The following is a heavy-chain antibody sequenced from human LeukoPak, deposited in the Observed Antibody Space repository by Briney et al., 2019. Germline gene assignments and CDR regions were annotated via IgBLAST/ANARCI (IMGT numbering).Heavy chain of an antibody. V-gene: IGHV1-18*01. CDR3: ARDWDPYYDSSGSFGY. CDR2: ISAYIGNT. J-gene: IGHJ4*02. CDR1: GYTFTSYG. Sequence: ASVKVSCKASGYTFTSYGISWVRQAPGQGLEWMGWISAYIGNTNYAQKLQGRVTMTTDTSTSTAYMELRSLRSDDTAVYYCARDWDPYYDSSGSFGYWGQGTLVTVSS. D-gene: IGHD3-22*01.